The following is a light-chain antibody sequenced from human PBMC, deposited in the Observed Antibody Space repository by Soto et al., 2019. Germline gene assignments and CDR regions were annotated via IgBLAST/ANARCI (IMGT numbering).Light chain of an antibody. Sequence: DIQMTQSLSTLSASVGDRGTITCRASQSISSWLAWYQQKPGKAPKLLIYKASSLESGVPSRGSGGGSGTQFPLTISGLQPDDFATHYCQQSFTFGPGTKVDIK. CDR2: KAS. CDR1: QSISSW. J-gene: IGKJ3*01. CDR3: QQSFT. V-gene: IGKV1-5*03.